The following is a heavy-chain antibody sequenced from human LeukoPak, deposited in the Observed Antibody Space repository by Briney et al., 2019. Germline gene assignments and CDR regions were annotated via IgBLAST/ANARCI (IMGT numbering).Heavy chain of an antibody. Sequence: GASVKVSCKASGYTFTSYGISWVRQAPGQGLEWMGGIIPIFGTADYAPKFQGRVTITADESTSTAYVELGNLRSEDTAVYYCARVALGRRWLPSSYYYGMDVWGQGTTVTVSS. V-gene: IGHV1-69*13. CDR3: ARVALGRRWLPSSYYYGMDV. CDR2: IIPIFGTA. D-gene: IGHD5-24*01. CDR1: GYTFTSYG. J-gene: IGHJ6*02.